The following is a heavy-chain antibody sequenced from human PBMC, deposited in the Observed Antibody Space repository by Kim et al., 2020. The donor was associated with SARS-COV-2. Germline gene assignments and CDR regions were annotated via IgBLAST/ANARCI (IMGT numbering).Heavy chain of an antibody. Sequence: ASVKVSCKVSGYTLTELSMHWVRQAPGKGLEWMGGFDPEDGETIYAQKFQGRVTMTEDTSTDTAYMELSSLRSEDTAVYYCATEFAYCGGDCYSFDYWGQGTLVTVFS. D-gene: IGHD2-21*02. J-gene: IGHJ4*02. CDR3: ATEFAYCGGDCYSFDY. CDR1: GYTLTELS. CDR2: FDPEDGET. V-gene: IGHV1-24*01.